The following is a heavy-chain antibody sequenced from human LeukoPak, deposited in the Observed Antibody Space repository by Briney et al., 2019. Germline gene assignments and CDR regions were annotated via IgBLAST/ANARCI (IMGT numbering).Heavy chain of an antibody. CDR1: GFTFSSYW. D-gene: IGHD7-27*01. CDR3: ARGDLTFWGFPH. V-gene: IGHV3-74*01. Sequence: PGGSLRLSCAASGFTFSSYWMHWVRQAPGKGLMWVSRVNTDGSHTNYADSVKGRFTISRDNAKNALYLQMNSLRAEDTAIYYCARGDLTFWGFPHWGQGALVTASS. J-gene: IGHJ4*02. CDR2: VNTDGSHT.